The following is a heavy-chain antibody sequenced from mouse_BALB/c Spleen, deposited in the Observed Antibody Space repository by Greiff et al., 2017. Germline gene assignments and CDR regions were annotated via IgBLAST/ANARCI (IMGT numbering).Heavy chain of an antibody. Sequence: VQLKESGAELVKPGASVKLSCTASGFNIKDTYMHWVKQRPEQGLEWIGRIDPANGNTKYDPKFQGKATITADTSSNTAYLQLSSLTSEDTAVYYCAHSYDGRDAMDYWGQGTSVTVSS. CDR3: AHSYDGRDAMDY. CDR2: IDPANGNT. J-gene: IGHJ4*01. CDR1: GFNIKDTY. D-gene: IGHD2-12*01. V-gene: IGHV14-3*02.